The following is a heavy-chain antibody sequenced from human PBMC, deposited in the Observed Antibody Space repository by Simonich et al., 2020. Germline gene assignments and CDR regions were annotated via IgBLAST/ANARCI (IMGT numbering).Heavy chain of an antibody. CDR3: ARDVRRDGFDY. Sequence: EVQLVESGGGLVQPGGSLRLSGAASGFTFSSFWMSWGQAPGKGRVWVANKKQEGIEKYYVDSVKGRFTISRDNAKNSLYLQMNSLRAEDTAVYYCARDVRRDGFDYWGQGTLVTVSS. CDR2: KKQEGIEK. V-gene: IGHV3-7*01. J-gene: IGHJ4*02. CDR1: GFTFSSFW.